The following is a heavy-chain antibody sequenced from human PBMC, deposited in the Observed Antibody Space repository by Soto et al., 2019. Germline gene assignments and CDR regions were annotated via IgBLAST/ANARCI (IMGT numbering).Heavy chain of an antibody. CDR2: IWYDGSNK. CDR3: ARDRRFLEWLDY. J-gene: IGHJ4*02. Sequence: QMHXVESGGGVVQPGRSLTLSCVASGFTFTSYGIHWVRQAPGKGLGWVAVIWYDGSNKYYGDSVKGRFSISRDNSKNTVYLQMNSLRAEDTAVYYCARDRRFLEWLDYWGQGTLVSVSS. D-gene: IGHD3-3*01. CDR1: GFTFTSYG. V-gene: IGHV3-33*01.